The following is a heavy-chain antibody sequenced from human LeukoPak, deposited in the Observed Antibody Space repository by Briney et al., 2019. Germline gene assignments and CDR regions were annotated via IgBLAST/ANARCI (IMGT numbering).Heavy chain of an antibody. CDR1: GFTFSSYA. CDR2: ISGSGYST. Sequence: GGSLRLSCAASGFTFSSYAMSWVRQAPGKGLEWVSAISGSGYSTYYADSVKGRFTISRDNSKNTLSLQMNSLRPEDTAVYYCAKGPSQGATWLGDYWGQGILVTVSS. D-gene: IGHD6-19*01. J-gene: IGHJ4*02. CDR3: AKGPSQGATWLGDY. V-gene: IGHV3-23*01.